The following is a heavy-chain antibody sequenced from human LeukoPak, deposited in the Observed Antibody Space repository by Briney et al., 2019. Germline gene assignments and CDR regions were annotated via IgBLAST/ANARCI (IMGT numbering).Heavy chain of an antibody. Sequence: SETLSLTCTVSGYSISSGYYWGWIRQPPGKGLEWIGSIYHSGSTYYNPSLKSRVTISVDTSKNQFSLKLSSVTAADTAVYYCASSSSWKNWFDPWGQGTLVTVSS. V-gene: IGHV4-38-2*02. CDR3: ASSSSWKNWFDP. D-gene: IGHD6-13*01. J-gene: IGHJ5*02. CDR1: GYSISSGYY. CDR2: IYHSGST.